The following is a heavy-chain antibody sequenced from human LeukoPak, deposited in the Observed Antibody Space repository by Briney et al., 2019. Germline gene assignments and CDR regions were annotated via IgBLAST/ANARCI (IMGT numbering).Heavy chain of an antibody. J-gene: IGHJ4*02. CDR1: GYTFTSYD. Sequence: ASVKVSCKASGYTFTSYDINWVRQATGQGLEWMGWMNPNSGNTGYAQKFQGRVTMTRNTSISTAYMELSSLRSEDTAVYYCARAITYFVPYYYDSSGIRGPPGGYWGQGTLVTVSS. V-gene: IGHV1-8*01. D-gene: IGHD3-22*01. CDR3: ARAITYFVPYYYDSSGIRGPPGGY. CDR2: MNPNSGNT.